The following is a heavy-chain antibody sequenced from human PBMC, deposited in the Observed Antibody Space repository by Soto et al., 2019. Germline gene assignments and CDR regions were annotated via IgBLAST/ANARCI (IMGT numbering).Heavy chain of an antibody. V-gene: IGHV3-30-3*01. D-gene: IGHD3-22*01. Sequence: QVQLVESGGGVVQPGRSLRLSCAASGFTFSSYAMHWVRQAPGKGLEWVAVISYGGTNEDYADSVKGRFTIYRDNSKNTLYLQMNSLRADDTAVYYCARSHDSSSYYTYWGQGTLVTVSS. CDR3: ARSHDSSSYYTY. CDR1: GFTFSSYA. CDR2: ISYGGTNE. J-gene: IGHJ4*02.